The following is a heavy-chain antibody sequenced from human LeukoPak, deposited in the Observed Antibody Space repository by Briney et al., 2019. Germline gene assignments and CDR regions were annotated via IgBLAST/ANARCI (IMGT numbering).Heavy chain of an antibody. CDR1: GGTFSSYA. J-gene: IGHJ5*02. CDR3: ARMVNFYDFWSGYYSGSFDP. Sequence: SVKVSCKASGGTFSSYAVSWVRQAPGQGLEWMGGIIPIFGTANYAQKFQGRVTITADESTSTAYMELSSLRSEDTAVYYCARMVNFYDFWSGYYSGSFDPWGQGTLVTVSS. V-gene: IGHV1-69*01. CDR2: IIPIFGTA. D-gene: IGHD3-3*01.